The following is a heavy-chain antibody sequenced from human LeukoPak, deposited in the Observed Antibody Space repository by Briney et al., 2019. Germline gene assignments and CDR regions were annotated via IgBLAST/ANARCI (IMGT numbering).Heavy chain of an antibody. Sequence: SETLSLTCSVSGDSISTYHWNWIRKPPGKGLEWIGYMQSTGNSNYNPSLKSRVTMSVETSKNRIVLNLSSVTAADTAVYYCARDKRHSYGRYFDHWGQGLLVTVSS. J-gene: IGHJ4*02. CDR3: ARDKRHSYGRYFDH. CDR2: MQSTGNS. CDR1: GDSISTYH. D-gene: IGHD5-18*01. V-gene: IGHV4-59*01.